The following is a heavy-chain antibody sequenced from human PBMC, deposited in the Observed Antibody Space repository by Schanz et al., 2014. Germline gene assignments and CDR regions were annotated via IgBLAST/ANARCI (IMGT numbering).Heavy chain of an antibody. J-gene: IGHJ4*02. CDR2: VNPSVRGT. CDR3: AGAFDSSGYYFDY. D-gene: IGHD3-22*01. Sequence: QVQLVQSGAEVKKPGASVKVSCKTSGYTFSDYGITWVRQAPGQGLEWVGIVNPSVRGTHFAREFQGRVTVTSDTSTSTVYMELSGLRSEDTAVYYCAGAFDSSGYYFDYWGQGTLVTGSS. CDR1: GYTFSDYG. V-gene: IGHV1-46*03.